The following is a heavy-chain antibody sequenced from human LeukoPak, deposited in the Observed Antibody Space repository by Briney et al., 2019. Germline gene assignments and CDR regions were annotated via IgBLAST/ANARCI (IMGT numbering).Heavy chain of an antibody. D-gene: IGHD3-10*01. CDR3: ARWYGSGSYRWFDP. V-gene: IGHV4-59*08. Sequence: SETLSLTCTVSGGSISSYYWSWIQQPPGKGLEWIGYIYYSGSTNYNPSLKSRVTISVDTSKNQFSLKLSSVTAADTAVYYCARWYGSGSYRWFDPWGQGTLVTVSS. CDR2: IYYSGST. J-gene: IGHJ5*02. CDR1: GGSISSYY.